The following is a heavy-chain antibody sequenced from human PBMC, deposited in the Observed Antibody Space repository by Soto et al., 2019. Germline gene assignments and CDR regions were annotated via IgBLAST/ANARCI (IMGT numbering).Heavy chain of an antibody. Sequence: ASVKVSCKASGYTFTSYGISWVRQAPGQGLEWIGWISAYNGNTNYAQKLQGRVTITRDTSESTAYMELSSLRSEDTAVYYCERDAPGEYYDFWSCYPQPRLGYMDVWGKGTTVTVSS. V-gene: IGHV1-18*01. CDR3: ERDAPGEYYDFWSCYPQPRLGYMDV. CDR2: ISAYNGNT. D-gene: IGHD3-3*01. J-gene: IGHJ6*03. CDR1: GYTFTSYG.